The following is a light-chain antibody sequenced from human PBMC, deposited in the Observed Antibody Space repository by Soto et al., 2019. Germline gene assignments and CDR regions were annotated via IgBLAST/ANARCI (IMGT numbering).Light chain of an antibody. Sequence: QSVLTQPPSASGTPGQRVTISCSGSGSNIGSNSVYWYQQLPGTAPKLLIYGSDQRPSGVPDRFSGSKSGTSASLAISGLRSEDESDYYCAAWDGNLDGLVFGGGTKVTVL. J-gene: IGLJ3*02. CDR1: GSNIGSNS. V-gene: IGLV1-47*01. CDR2: GSD. CDR3: AAWDGNLDGLV.